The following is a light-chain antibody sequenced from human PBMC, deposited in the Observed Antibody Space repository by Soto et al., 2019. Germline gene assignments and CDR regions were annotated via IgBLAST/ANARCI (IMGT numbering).Light chain of an antibody. CDR1: QSIYDY. CDR3: QQRYQWLT. CDR2: DAS. Sequence: EIVLTQSPATLSLSPVDRATLSCMASQSIYDYVSWYQQKPGQAPRLLLYDASNRATGIPARFSGSGSGTDFTLNISSLEPEDFALYYCQQRYQWLTFGQGTKVDIK. J-gene: IGKJ1*01. V-gene: IGKV3-11*01.